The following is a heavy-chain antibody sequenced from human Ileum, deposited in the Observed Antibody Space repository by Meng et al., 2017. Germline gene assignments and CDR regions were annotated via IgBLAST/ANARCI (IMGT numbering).Heavy chain of an antibody. J-gene: IGHJ4*02. D-gene: IGHD4-11*01. Sequence: QITLKEFGPTRVKPTPTLTLTGPVSGSSVSTDGVGVGWIRQPPGKAPEWLALIYWDDDTRYSPSLRHRLTITKDTSKNQVVLTMTDMDPVDTGRYYCAHKREETTVNYFDFWGQGTLVTVSS. CDR1: GSSVSTDGVG. CDR2: IYWDDDT. V-gene: IGHV2-5*02. CDR3: AHKREETTVNYFDF.